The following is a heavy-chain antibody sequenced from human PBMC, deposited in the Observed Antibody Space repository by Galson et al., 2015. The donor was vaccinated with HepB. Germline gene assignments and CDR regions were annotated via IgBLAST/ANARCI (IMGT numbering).Heavy chain of an antibody. D-gene: IGHD5-12*01. Sequence: SLRLSCAASGFTFGDYAMSWVRQAPGKGLEWVGFIRSKAYGGTTEYAASVKGRFTISRDDSKSIAYLQMNSLKTEDAAVYYCTKLRSPDYYYYYGMDVWGQGTTVTVSS. CDR2: IRSKAYGGTT. V-gene: IGHV3-49*04. J-gene: IGHJ6*02. CDR1: GFTFGDYA. CDR3: TKLRSPDYYYYYGMDV.